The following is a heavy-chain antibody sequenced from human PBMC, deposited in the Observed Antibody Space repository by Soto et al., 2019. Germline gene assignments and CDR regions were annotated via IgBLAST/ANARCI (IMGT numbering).Heavy chain of an antibody. J-gene: IGHJ6*02. D-gene: IGHD1-26*01. CDR1: GFTFSSYA. Sequence: QVQLVESGGGVVQPGRSLRLSCAASGFTFSSYAMHWVRQAPGKGLEWVAVISYDGSNKYYADSVKGRFTISRDNSKNTLYLQMNSLRAEDTAVYYCARDKSGSYSGYYYGMDVWGQGTTVTVS. CDR2: ISYDGSNK. CDR3: ARDKSGSYSGYYYGMDV. V-gene: IGHV3-30-3*01.